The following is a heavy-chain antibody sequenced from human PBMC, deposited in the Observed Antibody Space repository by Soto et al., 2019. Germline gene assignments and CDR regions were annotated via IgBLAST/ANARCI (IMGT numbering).Heavy chain of an antibody. Sequence: EVQLVESGGVLVQPGGSLRLSCAASGFTFSSYWMHWVRQAPGKGPVWVSRINDDGSDTVYADSVKGRFTISRDNAKNTLYLQMTSLRAEDTAVYYCTRSIMGFSYADSWGQGTLVTVSS. CDR1: GFTFSSYW. V-gene: IGHV3-74*01. J-gene: IGHJ4*02. CDR3: TRSIMGFSYADS. D-gene: IGHD2-2*01. CDR2: INDDGSDT.